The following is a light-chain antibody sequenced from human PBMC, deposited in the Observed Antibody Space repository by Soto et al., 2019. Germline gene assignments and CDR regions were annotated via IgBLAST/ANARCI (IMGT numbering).Light chain of an antibody. CDR1: SSDVGGYNY. Sequence: QSALTQPRSVSGSPGQSVTISCTGTSSDVGGYNYVSWYQQHPGKAPKFMIYDVTKRPSGVPDRFSGSKSGNTASLTISGLQAEDEADYYCATWDDSLNGYVFGTGTKLTVL. J-gene: IGLJ1*01. CDR3: ATWDDSLNGYV. V-gene: IGLV2-11*01. CDR2: DVT.